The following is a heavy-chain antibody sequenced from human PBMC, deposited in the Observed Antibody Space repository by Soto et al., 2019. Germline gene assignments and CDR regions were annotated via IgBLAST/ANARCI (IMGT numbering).Heavy chain of an antibody. CDR1: GGSISSGGYY. Sequence: PSETLSLTCTVSGGSISSGGYYWSWIRQHPGKGLEWIGYIYYSGSTYYNPSLKSRVTISVDTSKNQFSLKLSSVTAADTAVYYCAREVHDILPGPKVGWFDPWGQGTRVTVSS. CDR2: IYYSGST. V-gene: IGHV4-31*03. CDR3: AREVHDILPGPKVGWFDP. D-gene: IGHD3-9*01. J-gene: IGHJ5*02.